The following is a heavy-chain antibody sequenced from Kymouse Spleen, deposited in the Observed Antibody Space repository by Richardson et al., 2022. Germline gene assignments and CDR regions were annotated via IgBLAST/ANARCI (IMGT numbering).Heavy chain of an antibody. Sequence: EVQLVESGGGLVQPGGSLKLSCAASGFTFSGSAMHWVRQASGKGLEWVGRIRSKANSYATAYAASVKGRFTISRDDSKNTAYLQMNSLKTEDTAVYYCTRHCGSPLLRYGRLGPRDHGHRLL. CDR1: GFTFSGSA. V-gene: IGHV3-73*02. CDR2: IRSKANSYAT. CDR3: TRHCGSPLLRYGR. J-gene: IGHJ6*02. D-gene: IGHD1-26*01.